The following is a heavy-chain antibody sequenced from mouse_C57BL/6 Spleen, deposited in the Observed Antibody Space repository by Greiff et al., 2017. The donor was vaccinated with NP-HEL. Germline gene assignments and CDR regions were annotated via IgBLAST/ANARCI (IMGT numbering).Heavy chain of an antibody. CDR3: ARRGPYWDGRYFDY. V-gene: IGHV1-50*01. CDR2: IDPSASYT. CDR1: GYTFTSYW. Sequence: QVQLQQPGAELVKPGASVKLSCKASGYTFTSYWMQWVKQRPGQGLEWIGEIDPSASYTNYTQKFKGKATLTVDTSSSTAYMQLSSLTAEDSAVYYCARRGPYWDGRYFDYWGQGTTLTVSS. D-gene: IGHD4-1*01. J-gene: IGHJ2*01.